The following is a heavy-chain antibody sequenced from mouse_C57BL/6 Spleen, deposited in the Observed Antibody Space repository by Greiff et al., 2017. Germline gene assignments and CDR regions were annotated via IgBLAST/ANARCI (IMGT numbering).Heavy chain of an antibody. CDR2: IYPGDGDT. J-gene: IGHJ2*01. CDR1: GYAFSSSW. V-gene: IGHV1-82*01. Sequence: QVQLQQSGPELVKPGASVKISCKASGYAFSSSWMNWVKQRPGKGLEWIGRIYPGDGDTNYNGKFKGKATLTADKSSSTAYMQLSSLTSEDSAVYFCARGGTTVVATKEYWGQGTTLTVSS. D-gene: IGHD1-1*01. CDR3: ARGGTTVVATKEY.